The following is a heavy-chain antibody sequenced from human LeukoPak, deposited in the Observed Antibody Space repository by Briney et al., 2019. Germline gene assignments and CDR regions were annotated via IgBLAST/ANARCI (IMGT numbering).Heavy chain of an antibody. CDR3: ARDPAFGAFDI. D-gene: IGHD3-10*01. Sequence: GGSLRLSCAATGFTFSSSWMTWVRQAPGKGLEWVAIIKPDGSDKSYADSVRGRFTTSRDNAKNSLYLHMNGLRAEDTSVYYCARDPAFGAFDIWGRGTLVTVSS. CDR1: GFTFSSSW. V-gene: IGHV3-7*01. CDR2: IKPDGSDK. J-gene: IGHJ3*02.